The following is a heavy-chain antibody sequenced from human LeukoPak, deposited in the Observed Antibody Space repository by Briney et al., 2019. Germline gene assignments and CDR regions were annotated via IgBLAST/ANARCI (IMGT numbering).Heavy chain of an antibody. D-gene: IGHD1-26*01. CDR2: IIPMFGTA. Sequence: GASVKVSCKASGGTFSSYAITWVRQAPGQGLEWMGGIIPMFGTANYAQKFQGRVTITADESTSTAYMELSSLTSEDTAVYYCATAPTMVGPTFDWGQGTLVTVSS. J-gene: IGHJ4*02. V-gene: IGHV1-69*13. CDR1: GGTFSSYA. CDR3: ATAPTMVGPTFD.